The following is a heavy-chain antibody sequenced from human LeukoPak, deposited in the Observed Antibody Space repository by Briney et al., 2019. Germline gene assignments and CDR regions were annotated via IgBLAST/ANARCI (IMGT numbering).Heavy chain of an antibody. V-gene: IGHV4-59*08. CDR3: ARHTKLGGDFDY. J-gene: IGHJ4*02. CDR2: IYYSGSI. Sequence: PSETLSLTCTVSGGSIRSYYWSWIRQPPGKGLESIGYIYYSGSINYNPSLKSRVTISVDTSKNQLSLKVSSVTAADTAVYYCARHTKLGGDFDYWGQGTLVTVSS. D-gene: IGHD3-3*01. CDR1: GGSIRSYY.